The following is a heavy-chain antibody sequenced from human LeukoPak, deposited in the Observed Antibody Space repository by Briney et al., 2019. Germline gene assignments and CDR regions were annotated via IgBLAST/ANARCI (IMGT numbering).Heavy chain of an antibody. Sequence: ASVKVSCKASGYTFTSYGISWVRQAPGQGLEWMGWISAYNGNTNYAQKLQGRVTMTTDTSTSTAYMEPRSLRSDDTAVYYCARDLLIVVVPAADWFDPWGQGTLVTVSS. D-gene: IGHD2-2*01. J-gene: IGHJ5*02. CDR2: ISAYNGNT. CDR1: GYTFTSYG. CDR3: ARDLLIVVVPAADWFDP. V-gene: IGHV1-18*01.